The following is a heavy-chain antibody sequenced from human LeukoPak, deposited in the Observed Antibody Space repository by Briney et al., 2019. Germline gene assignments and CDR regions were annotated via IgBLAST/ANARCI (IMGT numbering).Heavy chain of an antibody. CDR3: ARALYAAVTDYFDY. V-gene: IGHV3-33*01. D-gene: IGHD2-21*02. CDR2: IWYDGSNK. Sequence: GGSLRLSCAASGFTFSSYGMQWVRQAPGKGLEWVAVIWYDGSNKYYADSVKGRFTISRDNSKNTLYLQMNSLRAEDTAVYYCARALYAAVTDYFDYWGQGTLVTVSS. J-gene: IGHJ4*02. CDR1: GFTFSSYG.